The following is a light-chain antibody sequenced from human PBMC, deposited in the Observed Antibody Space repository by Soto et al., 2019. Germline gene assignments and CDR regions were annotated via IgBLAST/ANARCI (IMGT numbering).Light chain of an antibody. CDR3: SSYTTSNTPLYV. CDR2: EVS. Sequence: QSVLTQPASVSGSPGQSITISCTGTSSDVGGYNYVSWYQQHPGKAPKLMIYEVSNRPSGVSNRFSGSKFGNTASLTISGLQPEDEADYYCSSYTTSNTPLYVFGTGTKLTVL. J-gene: IGLJ1*01. V-gene: IGLV2-14*01. CDR1: SSDVGGYNY.